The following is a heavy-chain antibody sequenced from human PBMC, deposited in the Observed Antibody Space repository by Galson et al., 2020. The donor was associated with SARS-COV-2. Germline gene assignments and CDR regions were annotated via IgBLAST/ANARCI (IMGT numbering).Heavy chain of an antibody. V-gene: IGHV3-33*01. CDR1: GFTFSSYG. J-gene: IGHJ6*03. CDR3: ARDSPNDYYYYYMDV. Sequence: GRSLRLSCAPSGFTFSSYGMHCVRQPPGKGLEWVAFIWYDGSNKYYADSVKGRLTISRHNSKNTLYLQMNSLRAEDTAVYYCARDSPNDYYYYYMDVGGKGSSVTVSS. CDR2: IWYDGSNK.